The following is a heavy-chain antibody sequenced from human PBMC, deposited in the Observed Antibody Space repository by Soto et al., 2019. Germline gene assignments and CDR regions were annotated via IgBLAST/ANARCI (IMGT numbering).Heavy chain of an antibody. CDR3: ARARLRPCESSRGGGDCYDAFDI. Sequence: GGSLRLSCAASGFTFSDYYMSWIRQAPGKGLEWVSYISSSGSTIYYADSVKGRFTISRDNAKNSLYLQMNSLRAEDTAVYYCARARLRPCESSRGGGDCYDAFDIWGQGTMVTVSS. D-gene: IGHD2-21*02. J-gene: IGHJ3*02. CDR1: GFTFSDYY. V-gene: IGHV3-11*01. CDR2: ISSSGSTI.